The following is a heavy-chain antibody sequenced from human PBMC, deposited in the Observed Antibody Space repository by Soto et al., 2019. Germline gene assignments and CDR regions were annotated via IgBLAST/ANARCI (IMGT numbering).Heavy chain of an antibody. V-gene: IGHV4-59*01. J-gene: IGHJ4*02. CDR3: ARYRREAVAGYTLDN. CDR1: GDSSSSYY. Sequence: EILSLTCSVWGDSSSSYYWTCIRKPPGKGLEWIGYVYNSGSTNYNPSLKSRVTISEDTSKSQFSLKVNSMTAADTAVYYCARYRREAVAGYTLDNGGQGILVTVFS. CDR2: VYNSGST. D-gene: IGHD6-13*01.